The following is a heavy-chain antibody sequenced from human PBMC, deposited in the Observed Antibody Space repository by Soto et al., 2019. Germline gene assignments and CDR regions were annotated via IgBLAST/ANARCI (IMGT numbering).Heavy chain of an antibody. Sequence: SVKVSCKASGGTFSSYAISWVRQAPGQGLEWMGGIIPIFGTANYAQKFQGRVTITADKSTSTAYMELSSLRSEDTAVYYCASITVPGYDDAFDIWGQGKMVTVSS. D-gene: IGHD3-9*01. CDR1: GGTFSSYA. CDR3: ASITVPGYDDAFDI. V-gene: IGHV1-69*06. J-gene: IGHJ3*02. CDR2: IIPIFGTA.